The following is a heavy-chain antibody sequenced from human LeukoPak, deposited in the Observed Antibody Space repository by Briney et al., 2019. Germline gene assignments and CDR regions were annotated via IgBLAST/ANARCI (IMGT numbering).Heavy chain of an antibody. D-gene: IGHD6-19*01. CDR3: ARSEGLTDIHSSGWYWFDP. CDR1: GYTFTSYG. V-gene: IGHV1-18*01. Sequence: GASVKVSCKASGYTFTSYGISWVRQAPGQGLEWMGWISAYNGNTNYAQKLQGRVTMTTDTSTSTAYMELRSLRSDDTAVYYCARSEGLTDIHSSGWYWFDPWGQGILVTVSS. J-gene: IGHJ5*02. CDR2: ISAYNGNT.